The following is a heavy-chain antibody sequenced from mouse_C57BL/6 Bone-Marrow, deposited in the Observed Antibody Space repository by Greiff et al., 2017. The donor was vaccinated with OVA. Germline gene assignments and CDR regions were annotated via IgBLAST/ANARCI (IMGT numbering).Heavy chain of an antibody. J-gene: IGHJ1*03. CDR2: IYPRSGNT. Sequence: VKLMESGAELARPGASVKLSCKASGYTFTSYGISWVKQRTGQGLEWIGEIYPRSGNTYYNEKFKGKATLTADKSSSTAYMELRSLTSEDSAVYFGARERIWDYVLYWYFDVWGTGTTVTVSS. V-gene: IGHV1-81*01. D-gene: IGHD2-4*01. CDR3: ARERIWDYVLYWYFDV. CDR1: GYTFTSYG.